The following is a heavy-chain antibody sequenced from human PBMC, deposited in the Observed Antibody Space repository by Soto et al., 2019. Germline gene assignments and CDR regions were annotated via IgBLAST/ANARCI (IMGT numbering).Heavy chain of an antibody. CDR3: ARGPLYYFGMDV. V-gene: IGHV3-48*03. CDR2: ISTSGSAI. CDR1: GFTFSSYE. J-gene: IGHJ6*02. Sequence: PGGSLRLSCTASGFTFSSYEMNWVRQAPGKGLEWVSYISTSGSAIHYADSVKGRFTISRDNAKNSLYLQMNSLRAEDTAVYYCARGPLYYFGMDVWGQGTTVTVSS.